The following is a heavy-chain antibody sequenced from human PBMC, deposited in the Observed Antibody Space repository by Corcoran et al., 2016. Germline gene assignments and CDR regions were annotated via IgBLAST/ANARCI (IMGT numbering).Heavy chain of an antibody. J-gene: IGHJ5*02. CDR1: GGSISSSSYY. CDR3: ARLTLSPRGGWFDP. CDR2: IYYSGST. D-gene: IGHD1-26*01. V-gene: IGHV4-39*07. Sequence: QLQLQESGPGLVKPSETLSLTSTVSGGSISSSSYYWGWIRQPPGKGLEWIGSIYYSGSTYYNPSLKSRVTLSVDTSKNQFSLKLSSVTAADTALYYGARLTLSPRGGWFDPWGQGTLVTVSS.